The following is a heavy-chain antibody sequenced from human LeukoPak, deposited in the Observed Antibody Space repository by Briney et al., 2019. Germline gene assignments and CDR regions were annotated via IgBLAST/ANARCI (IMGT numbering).Heavy chain of an antibody. D-gene: IGHD3-22*01. CDR1: GFTFSSYW. Sequence: GGSLRLSCAASGFTFSSYWMSWVRQAPGKWLEWVANIKQDGSEKYYVDSVKGRFTISRDNAKNSLYLQMNSLRAEDTAVYYCATYGGDSSGYYYGYFDYWGQGTLVTVSS. CDR2: IKQDGSEK. CDR3: ATYGGDSSGYYYGYFDY. V-gene: IGHV3-7*01. J-gene: IGHJ4*02.